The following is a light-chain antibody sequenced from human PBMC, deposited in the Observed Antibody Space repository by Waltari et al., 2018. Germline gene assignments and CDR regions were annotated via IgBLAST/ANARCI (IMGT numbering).Light chain of an antibody. V-gene: IGKV1-8*01. CDR1: QGISSY. CDR2: AAS. Sequence: AIRMTQSPSSLSASTGDRVTITCRASQGISSYVAWYQQKPGKAPKLLIYAASTLQSGVPSRFSGSGSATDFTLTLSCLQSEDFATYYCQQYYSYPRTFGQGTKVEIK. J-gene: IGKJ1*01. CDR3: QQYYSYPRT.